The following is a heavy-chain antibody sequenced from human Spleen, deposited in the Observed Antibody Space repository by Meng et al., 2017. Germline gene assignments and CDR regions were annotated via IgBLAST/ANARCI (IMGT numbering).Heavy chain of an antibody. CDR2: IIPIFGTA. CDR3: AGCGGDCYQTVDYIDY. Sequence: VDLVRSGAEVKKPGSSVKVSCKASGGTFSSYSIIWVRQAPGQGLEWMGGIIPIFGTANYAQKFQGRVTITADESTSTAYMELSSRRSEDTAVYYCAGCGGDCYQTVDYIDYWGQGTLVTVSS. CDR1: GGTFSSYS. V-gene: IGHV1-69*01. J-gene: IGHJ4*02. D-gene: IGHD2-21*02.